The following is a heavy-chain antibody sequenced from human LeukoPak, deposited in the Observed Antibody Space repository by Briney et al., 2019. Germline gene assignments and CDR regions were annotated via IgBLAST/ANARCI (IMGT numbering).Heavy chain of an antibody. Sequence: AGSLRLSCAASGFTFANYAMSWVRQAPGKGLEWVSALTPAGTTFYADIVKGRFSVSRDNSKNTLSLQMNSLRAEDTAVYYCVKESPYPEGSTARIYYFDNWGQGTLVTVSS. CDR3: VKESPYPEGSTARIYYFDN. J-gene: IGHJ4*02. D-gene: IGHD2-2*01. CDR2: LTPAGTT. CDR1: GFTFANYA. V-gene: IGHV3-23*01.